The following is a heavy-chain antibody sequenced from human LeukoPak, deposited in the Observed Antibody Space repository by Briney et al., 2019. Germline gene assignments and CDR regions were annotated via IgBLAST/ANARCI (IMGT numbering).Heavy chain of an antibody. Sequence: PGRSLRLSCAASGFTFDDYAMHWVRQAPGKGLEWVSGISWNSGSIGYADSVQGRFTISRDNAKNSLYLQMNSLRAEDMALYYCAKANGYSYGYLDYWGQGTLATVSS. CDR1: GFTFDDYA. CDR3: AKANGYSYGYLDY. D-gene: IGHD5-18*01. V-gene: IGHV3-9*03. J-gene: IGHJ4*02. CDR2: ISWNSGSI.